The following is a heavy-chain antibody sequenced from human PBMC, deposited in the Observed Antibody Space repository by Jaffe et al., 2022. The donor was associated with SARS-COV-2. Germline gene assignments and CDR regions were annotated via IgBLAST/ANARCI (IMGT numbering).Heavy chain of an antibody. J-gene: IGHJ4*02. Sequence: EVHLVESGGGLVQPGGSLRLSCAASGFTFSLYSMNWVRQAPGKGLEWLSYITASGDTIYYADSVKGRFTVSRANAKNSLFLQMNSLRDEDTAVYYCARVLHYYNSGTYGAADYWGQGTLVTVSS. CDR2: ITASGDTI. CDR1: GFTFSLYS. CDR3: ARVLHYYNSGTYGAADY. D-gene: IGHD3-10*01. V-gene: IGHV3-48*02.